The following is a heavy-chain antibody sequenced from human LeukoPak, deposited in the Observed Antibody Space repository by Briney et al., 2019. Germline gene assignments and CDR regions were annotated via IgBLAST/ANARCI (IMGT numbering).Heavy chain of an antibody. CDR2: INPNSGGT. V-gene: IGHV1-2*02. Sequence: ASVKVSCKASGYTFTGYYMHWVRQAPGQGLEWMGWINPNSGGTNYAQKFQGRVTMTRDTSISTAYMELSRLRSDDTAVYYCARDQSRDGNNSFDYWGQGTLVTVSS. J-gene: IGHJ4*02. CDR3: ARDQSRDGNNSFDY. CDR1: GYTFTGYY. D-gene: IGHD5-24*01.